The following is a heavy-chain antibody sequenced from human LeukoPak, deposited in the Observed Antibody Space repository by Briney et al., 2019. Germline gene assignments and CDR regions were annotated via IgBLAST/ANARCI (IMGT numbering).Heavy chain of an antibody. V-gene: IGHV3-33*01. Sequence: PGGSLRLSCAASGFTFSSYGMHSVRQAPGKGLEWVAVIWYDGSNKYYADSVKGRFTISRDNSKNTLYLQMNSLRAEDTAVYYCARDREDIVVVPDYYFDYWGQGTLVTASS. CDR1: GFTFSSYG. CDR2: IWYDGSNK. J-gene: IGHJ4*02. CDR3: ARDREDIVVVPDYYFDY. D-gene: IGHD2-2*01.